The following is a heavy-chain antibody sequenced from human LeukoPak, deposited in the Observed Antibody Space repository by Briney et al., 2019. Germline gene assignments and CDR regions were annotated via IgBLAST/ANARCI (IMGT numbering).Heavy chain of an antibody. J-gene: IGHJ5*02. V-gene: IGHV4-34*01. CDR1: GGSFSGYY. CDR3: ARGFTYDFWSGYPIFDP. CDR2: INHSGST. D-gene: IGHD3-3*01. Sequence: SETLSLTCAVDGGSFSGYYWSWIRQPPGKGLEWIGEINHSGSTNYNPSLKSRVTISVDTSKNQFSLKLSSVTAADTAVYYCARGFTYDFWSGYPIFDPWGQGTLVTVSS.